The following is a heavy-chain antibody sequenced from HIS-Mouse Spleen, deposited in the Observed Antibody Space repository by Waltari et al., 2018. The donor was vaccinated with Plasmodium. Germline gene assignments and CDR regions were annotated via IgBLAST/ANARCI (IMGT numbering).Heavy chain of an antibody. CDR1: GYTFTCYG. J-gene: IGHJ3*02. Sequence: QVKLVHAGAEVKKTGASAKVSCKASGYTFTCYGISWVRQAPGQGLEWMGGISPYNGNTNFAQKLQGRVTMTTDTSTSTAYMELRSLRSNDTAVYYCARGSAGDAFDIWGQGTMVTVSS. V-gene: IGHV1-18*01. CDR2: ISPYNGNT. D-gene: IGHD6-19*01. CDR3: ARGSAGDAFDI.